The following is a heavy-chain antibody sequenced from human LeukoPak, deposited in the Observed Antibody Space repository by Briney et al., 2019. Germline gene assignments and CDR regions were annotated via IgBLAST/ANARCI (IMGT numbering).Heavy chain of an antibody. CDR1: GFTFSSYW. Sequence: GGSLRLSCAASGFTFSSYWMSWVRQAPGKGLEWVSNIKQDGSEKYYVDSVKGRFPISRNNAKTSLYLQMNSLRAEDTAVYYCQRDQGSDPAIFNYWGQGTPVTAS. CDR3: QRDQGSDPAIFNY. D-gene: IGHD2-2*02. V-gene: IGHV3-7*01. J-gene: IGHJ4*02. CDR2: IKQDGSEK.